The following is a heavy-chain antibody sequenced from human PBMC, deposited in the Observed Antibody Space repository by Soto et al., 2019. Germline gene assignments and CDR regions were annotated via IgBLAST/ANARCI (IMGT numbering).Heavy chain of an antibody. V-gene: IGHV3-74*01. D-gene: IGHD6-13*01. J-gene: IGHJ4*02. CDR2: INSDGNSA. CDR3: ERRRTDSRRWSFEY. Sequence: GGCXRLSWSSGGFTFMIYCMHWVRQAPGKGLVWVSRINSDGNSASYADSVNGRFNISRDNAENTLYLQMNNLRAEDTDVYYCERRRTDSRRWSFEYWGQGTLVTVS. CDR1: GFTFMIYC.